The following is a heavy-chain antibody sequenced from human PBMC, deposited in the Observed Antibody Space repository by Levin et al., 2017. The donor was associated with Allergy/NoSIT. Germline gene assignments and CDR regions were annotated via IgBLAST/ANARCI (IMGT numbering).Heavy chain of an antibody. D-gene: IGHD6-6*01. CDR3: AKSIAARRGFDY. J-gene: IGHJ4*02. CDR1: GFSFGTYA. V-gene: IGHV3-23*01. Sequence: HGESLKISCAASGFSFGTYAMTWVRQAPGKGLEWVSALSGGGDRTYYADSVKGRFTIFRDNSKNTLYLQMNSLRAEDTAIYYCAKSIAARRGFDYWGLGTLVTVSS. CDR2: LSGGGDRT.